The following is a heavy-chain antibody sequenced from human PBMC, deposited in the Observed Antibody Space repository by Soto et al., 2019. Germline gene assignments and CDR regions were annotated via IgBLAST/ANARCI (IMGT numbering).Heavy chain of an antibody. J-gene: IGHJ6*03. CDR2: ISSSSSYI. CDR1: GFTFSSYS. Sequence: EVQLVESGGGLVKPGGSLRLSCAASGFTFSSYSMNWVRQAPGKGLEWVSSISSSSSYIYYADSVKGRFTISRDNAKNSLYLQMNSLRAEDTAVYYCARSRGGGNYYYYMDVWGKGTTVTVSS. V-gene: IGHV3-21*01. CDR3: ARSRGGGNYYYYMDV. D-gene: IGHD3-16*01.